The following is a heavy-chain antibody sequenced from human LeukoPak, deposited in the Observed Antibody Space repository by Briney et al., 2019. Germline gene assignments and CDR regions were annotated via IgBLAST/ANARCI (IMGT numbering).Heavy chain of an antibody. V-gene: IGHV4-39*07. CDR3: ARVVDDSSGPDY. J-gene: IGHJ4*02. CDR1: GGSISSSSYY. Sequence: SETLSLTCTVSGGSISSSSYYWGWIRQPPGKGLEWIGSIYYSGSTYYNPSLKSRVTISVDTSKNQFSLKLSSVTAADTAVYYCARVVDDSSGPDYWGQGTLVTVSS. D-gene: IGHD3-22*01. CDR2: IYYSGST.